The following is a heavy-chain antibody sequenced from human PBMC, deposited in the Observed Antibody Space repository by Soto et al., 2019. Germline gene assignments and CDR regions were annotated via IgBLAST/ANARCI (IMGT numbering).Heavy chain of an antibody. D-gene: IGHD1-7*01. J-gene: IGHJ6*01. CDR1: GYSFTSYG. CDR2: ISPYNGST. Sequence: ASVKVSCKASGYSFTSYGISWVRQAPGQGLEWMGWISPYNGSTNYAQKFQGRVTMTTDTSISTAYMELSRLRSDDTAVYYCAGDKVGGPELELGSDYHYDGMDVWGQGTTVTVS. CDR3: AGDKVGGPELELGSDYHYDGMDV. V-gene: IGHV1-18*01.